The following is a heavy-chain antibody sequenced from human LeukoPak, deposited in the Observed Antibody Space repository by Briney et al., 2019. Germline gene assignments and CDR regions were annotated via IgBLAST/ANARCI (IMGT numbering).Heavy chain of an antibody. CDR3: ARDVIPLSPNNWFDP. V-gene: IGHV1-69*05. J-gene: IGHJ5*02. CDR1: GGTFSSYA. CDR2: IIPIFGTA. Sequence: SVKVSCKASGGTFSSYAISWVRQAPGQGLEWMGGIIPIFGTANYAQKFQGRVTITTDESTSTAYMELSSLRSEDTAVYYCARDVIPLSPNNWFDPWGQGTLVTVSS. D-gene: IGHD2-21*01.